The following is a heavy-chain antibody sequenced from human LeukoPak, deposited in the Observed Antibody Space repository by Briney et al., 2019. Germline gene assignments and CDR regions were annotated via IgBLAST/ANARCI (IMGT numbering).Heavy chain of an antibody. D-gene: IGHD3-9*01. J-gene: IGHJ3*01. V-gene: IGHV4-38-2*02. CDR3: ARDRYYDILTGYFGVDAFDD. CDR2: INHSGST. CDR1: GYSINSGYY. Sequence: PSETLSLTYTVSGYSINSGYYWGWIRQPPGKGLEWIGSINHSGSTYYNPSLKSRVTISVDTSKNQFSLKLSSVTAADTAVYYCARDRYYDILTGYFGVDAFDDWGQGTMVTVSS.